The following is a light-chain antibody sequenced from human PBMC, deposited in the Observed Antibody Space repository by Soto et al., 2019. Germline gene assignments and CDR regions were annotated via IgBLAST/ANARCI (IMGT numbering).Light chain of an antibody. Sequence: EIVVTQSPGTLSLSPGDTDTVSCRASQSLGSDLAWYQQKPGQAPRLLIFGASARPTGIPARISGSGSGTEFTLTISSLRSEDFAVYFCQQYYNWPRTFGQGTKVDIK. J-gene: IGKJ1*01. CDR3: QQYYNWPRT. CDR1: QSLGSD. CDR2: GAS. V-gene: IGKV3-15*01.